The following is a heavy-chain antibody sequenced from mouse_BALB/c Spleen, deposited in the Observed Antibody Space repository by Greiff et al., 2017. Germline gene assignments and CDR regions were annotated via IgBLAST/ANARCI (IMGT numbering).Heavy chain of an antibody. V-gene: IGHV1-14*01. D-gene: IGHD2-10*02. CDR2: INPYNDGT. CDR3: ASQYGNYAFAY. J-gene: IGHJ3*01. Sequence: VQLQQSGPELVKPGASVKMSCKASGYTFTSYVMHWVKQKPGQGLEWIGYINPYNDGTKYNEKFKGKATLTSDKSSSTAYMELSSLTSEDSAVYYCASQYGNYAFAYWGQGTLVTVSA. CDR1: GYTFTSYV.